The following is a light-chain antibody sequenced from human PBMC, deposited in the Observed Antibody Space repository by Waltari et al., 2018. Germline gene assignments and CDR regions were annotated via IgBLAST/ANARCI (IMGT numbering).Light chain of an antibody. CDR3: LQTYNYPWT. J-gene: IGKJ1*01. V-gene: IGKV1-6*01. CDR2: AAS. CDR1: QGIRND. Sequence: AIQMTQSPSSLSASVGDRVTIPCRASQGIRNDLGWYQQRPGKAPKLLIYAASSLQSGVPSRCSGSGSGTDFTLTISSLQPEDFATYYCLQTYNYPWTFGQGTKVEIK.